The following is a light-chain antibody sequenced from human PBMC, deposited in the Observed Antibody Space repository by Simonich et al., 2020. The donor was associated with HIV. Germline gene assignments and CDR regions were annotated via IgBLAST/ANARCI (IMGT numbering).Light chain of an antibody. Sequence: DIVMTQSPDSLAVSLGERATINCKSSQRVLYSPNNNNYLAWYQQKPVQPPKLLIYWAAVRESGVPDRVSGSGSGTEFTLTISSLQAEDVAVYYCQQYYSAPITFGQGTRLEI. CDR2: WAA. V-gene: IGKV4-1*01. CDR3: QQYYSAPIT. CDR1: QRVLYSPNNNNY. J-gene: IGKJ5*01.